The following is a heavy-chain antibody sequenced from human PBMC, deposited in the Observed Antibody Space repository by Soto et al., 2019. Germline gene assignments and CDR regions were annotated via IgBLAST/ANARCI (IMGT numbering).Heavy chain of an antibody. Sequence: GGSLRLSCALSGFSVSSNYLSWVRQAPGKGLEWVSVHYSGGSTYYADSVQGRFTISRDKSNNTLYLQMRRVRAEDTAVYFCARHRHPRGTVGATSPLDPWGQGTQVTVSS. V-gene: IGHV3-53*01. CDR3: ARHRHPRGTVGATSPLDP. J-gene: IGHJ5*02. D-gene: IGHD1-26*01. CDR1: GFSVSSNY. CDR2: HYSGGST.